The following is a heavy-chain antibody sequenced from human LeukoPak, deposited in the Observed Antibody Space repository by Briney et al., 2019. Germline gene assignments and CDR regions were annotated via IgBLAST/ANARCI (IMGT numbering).Heavy chain of an antibody. Sequence: ASVKVSCKASGYTFTSYDINWVRQATGQGLEWMGWMNPNSGNTGYAQKFQGRVTMTRNTSISTAYMELSSLRSEDTAVYYCARTVGATNYYYGMDVWGQGITVTVSS. CDR1: GYTFTSYD. CDR3: ARTVGATNYYYGMDV. J-gene: IGHJ6*02. V-gene: IGHV1-8*01. CDR2: MNPNSGNT. D-gene: IGHD1-26*01.